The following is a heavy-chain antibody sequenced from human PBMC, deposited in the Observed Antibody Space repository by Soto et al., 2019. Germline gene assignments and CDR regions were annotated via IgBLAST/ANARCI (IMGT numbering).Heavy chain of an antibody. Sequence: TSETLSLTCTVSGGSISSGDYSWSWIRQPAGKGLEWIGRIYSSGSTKYNPSLQSRVTMSLDTSKNQFSLRLTSVTAADTAVYYCARGQRFSDWFDPWGQGTLVTVSS. CDR2: IYSSGST. D-gene: IGHD3-3*01. V-gene: IGHV4-61*02. CDR3: ARGQRFSDWFDP. J-gene: IGHJ5*02. CDR1: GGSISSGDYS.